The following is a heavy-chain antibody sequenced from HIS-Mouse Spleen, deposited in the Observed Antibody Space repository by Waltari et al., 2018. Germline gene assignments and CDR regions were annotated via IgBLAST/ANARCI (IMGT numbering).Heavy chain of an antibody. CDR2: ISYDGSNK. CDR1: GFTFSSYA. Sequence: QVQLVESGGGVVQPGRSLRLSCAASGFTFSSYAMHWARQAPGKGLEWVAVISYDGSNKYYADSVKGRFTISRDNSKNTLYLQMNSLRAEDTAVYYCARDLGLHYGMDVWGQGTTVTVSS. V-gene: IGHV3-30-3*01. CDR3: ARDLGLHYGMDV. J-gene: IGHJ6*02. D-gene: IGHD4-17*01.